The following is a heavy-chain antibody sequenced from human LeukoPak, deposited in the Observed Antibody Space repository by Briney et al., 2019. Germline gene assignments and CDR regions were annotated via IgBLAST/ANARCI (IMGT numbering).Heavy chain of an antibody. CDR3: ARHSSDFWSGYYTNYYGVDV. CDR1: GASISSYY. Sequence: SETLSLTCTVSGASISSYYWSWIRQPPGKGLEWIGYIYYSGSTNYNPALKSRVTISVDTSKNQFSLRLSSVTAADTAVYYCARHSSDFWSGYYTNYYGVDVWGRGTTVTVSS. V-gene: IGHV4-59*08. J-gene: IGHJ6*02. D-gene: IGHD3-3*01. CDR2: IYYSGST.